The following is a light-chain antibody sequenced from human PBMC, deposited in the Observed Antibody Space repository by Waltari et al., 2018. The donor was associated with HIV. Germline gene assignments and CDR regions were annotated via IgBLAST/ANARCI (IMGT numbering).Light chain of an antibody. CDR2: KNN. Sequence: QAVLTQTPSASASPGQKITISCSGSDSNVGSHYVYWYHQFPGRAPKLLLYKNNQRASGVPDRFSGSKSGTSASPTISGLRSEDEGTYFCGAWDDNLRGLFGAGTKLTVL. V-gene: IGLV1-47*01. CDR3: GAWDDNLRGL. CDR1: DSNVGSHY. J-gene: IGLJ2*01.